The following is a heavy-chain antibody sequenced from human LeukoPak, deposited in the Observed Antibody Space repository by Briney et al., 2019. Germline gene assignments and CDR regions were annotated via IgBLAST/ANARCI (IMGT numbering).Heavy chain of an antibody. CDR3: AKDYYGSGSYYSD. V-gene: IGHV3-9*01. Sequence: QPGGSLRLSCAASGFTFDDYAMHWVRQAPGKGLEWVSGISWNSGSIGYADSVKGRFTISRDNAKNSLYLQMNSLRAEDTALYYCAKDYYGSGSYYSDWGQGTLSPSPQ. CDR2: ISWNSGSI. D-gene: IGHD3-10*01. CDR1: GFTFDDYA. J-gene: IGHJ4*02.